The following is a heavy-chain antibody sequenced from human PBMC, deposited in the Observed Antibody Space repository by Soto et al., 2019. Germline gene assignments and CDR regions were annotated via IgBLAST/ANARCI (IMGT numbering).Heavy chain of an antibody. CDR3: ARRKAVAGKPYYYYGMDV. Sequence: GESLKISCKGSGYSFTSYWIGWVRQMPGKGLKWMGIIYPGDSDTRYSPSFQGQVTISADKSISTAYLQWSSLKASDTAMYYCARRKAVAGKPYYYYGMDVWGQGTTVTVSS. D-gene: IGHD6-19*01. CDR1: GYSFTSYW. CDR2: IYPGDSDT. V-gene: IGHV5-51*01. J-gene: IGHJ6*02.